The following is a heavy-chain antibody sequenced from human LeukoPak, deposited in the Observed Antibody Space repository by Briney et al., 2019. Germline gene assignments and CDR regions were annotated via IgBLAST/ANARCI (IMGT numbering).Heavy chain of an antibody. CDR1: GFTFSTYG. V-gene: IGHV3-48*02. J-gene: IGHJ4*02. CDR3: ARLEGSSGGFFDY. CDR2: ISSSSSTI. D-gene: IGHD6-13*01. Sequence: TGGSLRLSCAASGFTFSTYGMNWVRQAPGKGLEWVSYISSSSSTIYYADSVKGRFTISRDNAKNSLHLQMNSLRDEDTAVYYCARLEGSSGGFFDYWGQGTLVTVSS.